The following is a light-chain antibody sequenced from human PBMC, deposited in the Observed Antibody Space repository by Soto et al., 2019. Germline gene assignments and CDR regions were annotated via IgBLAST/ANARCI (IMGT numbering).Light chain of an antibody. CDR2: GAS. CDR3: QQFGSSPLFT. Sequence: EIVLTQSPGTLSLCPGERATLSCRASQSVSSSYLAWYQQKPGQAPRLLIYGASSRATGIPDRFSGSGSGTDFTLTISRLEPDDVAVYYCQQFGSSPLFTFGPGTKVDVK. J-gene: IGKJ3*01. V-gene: IGKV3-20*01. CDR1: QSVSSSY.